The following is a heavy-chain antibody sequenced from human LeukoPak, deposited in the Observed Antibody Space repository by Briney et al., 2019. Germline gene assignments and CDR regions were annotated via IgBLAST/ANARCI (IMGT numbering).Heavy chain of an antibody. J-gene: IGHJ4*02. D-gene: IGHD3-22*01. V-gene: IGHV5-51*04. Sequence: GESLKISCKGSGYSFTSYWIGWVRQMPGKGLEWMGIIYPGDSDTRYDLSFQGQVTISVDKPISTAYLQWSSLKASDSAMYYCAKIRKISYDPISYYYFESWGQGTLVTVSS. CDR3: AKIRKISYDPISYYYFES. CDR1: GYSFTSYW. CDR2: IYPGDSDT.